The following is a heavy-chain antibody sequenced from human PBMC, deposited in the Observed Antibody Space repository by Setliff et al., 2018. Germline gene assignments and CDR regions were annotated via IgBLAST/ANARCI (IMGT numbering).Heavy chain of an antibody. V-gene: IGHV4-39*07. D-gene: IGHD2-8*01. Sequence: SETLSLTCIVSGGSISGNYYYWGWVRQPPGKGLEWIGTVSYSGSTYFNPSLKSRATILMDTSTNQFSLKLTSVTAADTAMYYCARNGGFRSGTWSLDQWGPGTLVTVSS. CDR1: GGSISGNYYY. J-gene: IGHJ4*02. CDR2: VSYSGST. CDR3: ARNGGFRSGTWSLDQ.